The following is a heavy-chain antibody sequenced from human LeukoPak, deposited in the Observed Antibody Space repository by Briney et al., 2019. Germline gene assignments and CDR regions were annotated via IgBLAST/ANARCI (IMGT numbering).Heavy chain of an antibody. J-gene: IGHJ6*02. CDR2: INPNSGGA. D-gene: IGHD4-17*01. Sequence: WASVKVSCKASGYTFTGYYMHRVRQAPGQGLEWMGWINPNSGGANYAQKFQGWVTMTRDTSISTAYMELSRLRSDDTAVYYCARGSTVTTAYYYYYHGMDVWGQGTTVTVSS. CDR1: GYTFTGYY. CDR3: ARGSTVTTAYYYYYHGMDV. V-gene: IGHV1-2*04.